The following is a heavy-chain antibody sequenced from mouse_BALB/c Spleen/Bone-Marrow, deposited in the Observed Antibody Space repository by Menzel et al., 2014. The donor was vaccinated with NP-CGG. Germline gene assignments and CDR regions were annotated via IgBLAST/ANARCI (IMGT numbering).Heavy chain of an antibody. V-gene: IGHV5-6-4*01. Sequence: DVKLVESGGGLVKPGGSLKLSCAASGFTFSSYTMSWVRQTPEKRLEWVATISSVGIYTYYPDSVKGRFTISRDNAKNTLYLQMSSLKSEDTAMYYCTRDLYDGYSYYAMDYWGQGTSATVSS. CDR2: ISSVGIYT. J-gene: IGHJ4*01. CDR1: GFTFSSYT. D-gene: IGHD2-3*01. CDR3: TRDLYDGYSYYAMDY.